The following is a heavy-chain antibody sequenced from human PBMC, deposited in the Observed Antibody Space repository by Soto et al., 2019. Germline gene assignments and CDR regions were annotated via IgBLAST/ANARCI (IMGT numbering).Heavy chain of an antibody. CDR2: TYYRAKWYN. D-gene: IGHD6-13*01. V-gene: IGHV6-1*01. CDR1: GDSVSSNSAA. Sequence: PSQTLSLTCAISGDSVSSNSAAWNWIRRSPSRGLEWLGRTYYRAKWYNDYAVSVKSRITINTDTSKNQFSLQLNSETPEDTAVYYCTRSLAAAGLFDSWGQGTPVPVSP. CDR3: TRSLAAAGLFDS. J-gene: IGHJ4*02.